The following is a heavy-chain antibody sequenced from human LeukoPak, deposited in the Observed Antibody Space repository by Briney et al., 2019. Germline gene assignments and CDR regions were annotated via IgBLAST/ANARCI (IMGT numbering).Heavy chain of an antibody. J-gene: IGHJ4*02. CDR1: GGSISSYY. CDR2: IYYSGST. V-gene: IGHV4-59*01. CDR3: ARGGEWYYDILTGYY. Sequence: SETLSLTCTVSGGSISSYYWSWIRQPPGKGLEWIGYIYYSGSTNYNPSLKSRVTISVATSKNQFSLKLRSVTAADTAVFYCARGGEWYYDILTGYYWGQGTLVTVSS. D-gene: IGHD3-9*01.